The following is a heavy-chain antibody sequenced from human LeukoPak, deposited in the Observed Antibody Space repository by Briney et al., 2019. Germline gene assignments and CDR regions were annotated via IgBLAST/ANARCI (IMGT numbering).Heavy chain of an antibody. CDR2: IYHSGSS. J-gene: IGHJ4*02. CDR1: GGSISSSIYY. D-gene: IGHD2-2*01. CDR3: ARGVVGSNNIYFRYYFDY. Sequence: PSGTLSLTCTVPGGSISSSIYYWGWIRQPPGKGLEWIGTIYHSGSSYYNTSRKGRVTIPVDTSKNQFSLELTSVTAADTAMYYCARGVVGSNNIYFRYYFDYWGQGSLGTVSS. V-gene: IGHV4-39*07.